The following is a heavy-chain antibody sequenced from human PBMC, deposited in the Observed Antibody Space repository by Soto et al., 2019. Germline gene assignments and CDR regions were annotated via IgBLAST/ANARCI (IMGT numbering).Heavy chain of an antibody. CDR2: ISDSASTT. CDR3: ARDTAFIASGLFHP. CDR1: GFTFSDYY. V-gene: IGHV3-11*01. D-gene: IGHD3-22*01. Sequence: GGSLRLSCVASGFTFSDYYMTWIRQPPGKGLEWVSYISDSASTTHYADSVKGRFTISRDNANKSLYLHMNSLRAEDTAVYYCARDTAFIASGLFHPWGQGTLVTVSS. J-gene: IGHJ5*02.